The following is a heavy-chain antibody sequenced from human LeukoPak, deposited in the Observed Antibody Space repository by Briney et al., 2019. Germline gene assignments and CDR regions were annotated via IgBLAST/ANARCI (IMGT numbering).Heavy chain of an antibody. CDR3: ARHSGLRSPFDP. D-gene: IGHD3-3*01. CDR1: GGSFSGYY. CDR2: IYSSGNT. Sequence: SETLSLTCAVYGGSFSGYYWGWIRQPPGRDLEWIGSIYSSGNTYYNPSLESRVTISVDTSKNQLSLKLTSATAADTSVYYCARHSGLRSPFDPWGQGTLVTVSS. J-gene: IGHJ5*02. V-gene: IGHV4-39*01.